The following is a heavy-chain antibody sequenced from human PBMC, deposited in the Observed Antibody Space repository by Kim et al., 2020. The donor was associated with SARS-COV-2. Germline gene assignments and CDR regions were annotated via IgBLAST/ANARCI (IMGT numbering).Heavy chain of an antibody. V-gene: IGHV3-30*04. J-gene: IGHJ3*02. Sequence: GGSLRLSCAASGFTFSSYAMHWVRQAPGKGLEWVAVISYDGSNKYYADSVKGRFTISRDNSKNTLYLQMNSLRAEDTAVYYCVRGGISSSWGAFDIWGQG. D-gene: IGHD6-13*01. CDR1: GFTFSSYA. CDR3: VRGGISSSWGAFDI. CDR2: ISYDGSNK.